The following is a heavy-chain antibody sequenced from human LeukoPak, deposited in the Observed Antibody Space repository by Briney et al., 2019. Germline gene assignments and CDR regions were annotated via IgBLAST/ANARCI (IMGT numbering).Heavy chain of an antibody. Sequence: SQTLSLTCTVSGGSISSGSYYWSWIRQPAGKGLEWIGRIYTSGSTNYNPSLKSRVTISVDTSKNQFSLKLSSVTAADTAVYYCARDGAVTSWYGMDVWGQGTTVTVSS. V-gene: IGHV4-61*02. D-gene: IGHD4-17*01. J-gene: IGHJ6*02. CDR2: IYTSGST. CDR1: GGSISSGSYY. CDR3: ARDGAVTSWYGMDV.